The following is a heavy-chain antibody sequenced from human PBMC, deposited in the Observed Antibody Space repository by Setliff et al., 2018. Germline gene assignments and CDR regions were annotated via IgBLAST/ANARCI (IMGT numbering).Heavy chain of an antibody. Sequence: SLRLSCAASGFTFSRYWMSWVRQAPGKGLEWVANIKQDGSEKYYVDSVKGRFAISRDNAKNSLYLQMNSLRAEDTAMYYCARDATYYDFWSDYSPDAFDIWGQGTMVTVSS. J-gene: IGHJ3*02. D-gene: IGHD3-3*01. CDR3: ARDATYYDFWSDYSPDAFDI. V-gene: IGHV3-7*01. CDR2: IKQDGSEK. CDR1: GFTFSRYW.